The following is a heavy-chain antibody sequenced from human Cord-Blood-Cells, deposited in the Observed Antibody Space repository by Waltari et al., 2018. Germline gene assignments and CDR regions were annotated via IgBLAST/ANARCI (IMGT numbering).Heavy chain of an antibody. Sequence: QVQLQESGPGLVKPSETLSLTCTVSGGSISSYYWSCIRQPPGKGLEWIGYIYYSGSTNYNPSLKSRVTISVDTSKNQFSLKLSSVTAADTAVYYCARSGYSSSWYDPRFDYWGQGTLVTVSS. CDR2: IYYSGST. J-gene: IGHJ4*02. CDR3: ARSGYSSSWYDPRFDY. CDR1: GGSISSYY. D-gene: IGHD6-13*01. V-gene: IGHV4-59*01.